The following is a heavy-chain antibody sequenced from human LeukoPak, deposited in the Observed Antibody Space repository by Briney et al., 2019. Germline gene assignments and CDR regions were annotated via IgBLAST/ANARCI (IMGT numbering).Heavy chain of an antibody. CDR3: ARGAAAAREYYYYGMDV. D-gene: IGHD6-13*01. CDR2: IIPIFGTA. CDR1: GGTFSSYA. Sequence: SVKVSCKASGGTFSSYAINWVRQAPGQGLEWMGGIIPIFGTANYAQKFQGRVTITADESTSTAYMELRSLRSDDTAVYYCARGAAAAREYYYYGMDVWGQGTTVTVSS. V-gene: IGHV1-69*13. J-gene: IGHJ6*02.